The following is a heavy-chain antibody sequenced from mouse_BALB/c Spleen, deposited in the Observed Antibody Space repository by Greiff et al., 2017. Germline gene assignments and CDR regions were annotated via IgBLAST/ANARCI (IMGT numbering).Heavy chain of an antibody. D-gene: IGHD1-2*01. J-gene: IGHJ2*01. V-gene: IGHV1-69*02. CDR3: ASWGLRLGRDY. CDR2: IDPSDSYT. CDR1: GYTFTSYW. Sequence: QVQLQQPGAELVKPGASVKLSCKASGYTFTSYWMHWVKQRPGQGLEWIGEIDPSDSYTNYNQKFKGKATLTVDKSSSTAYMQLSSLTSEDSAVYYCASWGLRLGRDYWGQGTTLTVSS.